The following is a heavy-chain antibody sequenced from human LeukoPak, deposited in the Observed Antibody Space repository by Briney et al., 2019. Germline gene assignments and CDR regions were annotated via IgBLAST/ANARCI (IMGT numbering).Heavy chain of an antibody. CDR1: GGSISSYY. V-gene: IGHV4-59*01. D-gene: IGHD3-10*02. Sequence: SETLSFTGTVSGGSISSYYWSWIRQPPGKGLEWIGYIYYSGSTNYNPSLKSRVTISVDTSKNQFSLKLSSVTAADTAVYYCARAPYYYVPSSDYWGQGTLVTVSS. J-gene: IGHJ4*02. CDR3: ARAPYYYVPSSDY. CDR2: IYYSGST.